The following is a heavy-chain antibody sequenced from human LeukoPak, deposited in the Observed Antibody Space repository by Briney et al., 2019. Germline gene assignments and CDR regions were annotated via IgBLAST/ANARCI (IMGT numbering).Heavy chain of an antibody. CDR1: GGSFSGYY. J-gene: IGHJ6*02. CDR3: ASVYDYYGMDV. Sequence: PSETLSLTCAVYGGSFSGYYWSGIRRPPREGREWIGEINHSGSTNYTPTLKSPVTISVATSKNQFSLKLSSATAADTAVYYCASVYDYYGMDVWGQGTTVTVSS. V-gene: IGHV4-34*01. CDR2: INHSGST. D-gene: IGHD1-14*01.